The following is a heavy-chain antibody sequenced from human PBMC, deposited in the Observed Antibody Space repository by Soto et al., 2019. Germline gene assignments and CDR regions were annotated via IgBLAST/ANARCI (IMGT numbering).Heavy chain of an antibody. Sequence: EAQLVESGGGLVQPGGSLRLSCGGSGFRFNAYWMSWVRQAPGKGLEWVANIKKDGSEKSYVNSVKGRFTISRDNAQNDLYLQMNSLRDEDTAVYYCARVSHGDYYCYYMDVWGKGTTVTVSS. J-gene: IGHJ6*03. CDR2: IKKDGSEK. D-gene: IGHD4-17*01. CDR1: GFRFNAYW. V-gene: IGHV3-7*01. CDR3: ARVSHGDYYCYYMDV.